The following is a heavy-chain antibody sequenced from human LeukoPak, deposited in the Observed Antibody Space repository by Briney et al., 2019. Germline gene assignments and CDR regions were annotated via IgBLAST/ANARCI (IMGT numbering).Heavy chain of an antibody. D-gene: IGHD3-10*01. CDR2: ISGSGGST. CDR1: GFTFSSYA. CDR3: AKGYGSGSYLADY. V-gene: IGHV3-23*01. J-gene: IGHJ4*02. Sequence: PGGSLRLSCAASGFTFSSYAMNWVRQAPGKGLEWVSAISGSGGSTYYADSVKGRFTISRDNSKNTLYLQMNSLRAEDTAVYYCAKGYGSGSYLADYWGQGTLVTVYS.